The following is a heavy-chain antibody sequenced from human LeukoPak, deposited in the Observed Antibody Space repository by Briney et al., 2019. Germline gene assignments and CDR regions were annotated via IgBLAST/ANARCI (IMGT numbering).Heavy chain of an antibody. V-gene: IGHV4-39*01. J-gene: IGHJ5*02. D-gene: IGHD3-10*01. CDR2: IYYSGST. CDR1: GGSISSSSYY. Sequence: ASETLSLTCTVSGGSISSSSYYWGWIRQPPGKGLEWIGSIYYSGSTYYNPSLKSRVTISVDTSKNQFSLKLSSVTAADTAVYYCARQFGGSGTYWFDPWGQGTLVTVSS. CDR3: ARQFGGSGTYWFDP.